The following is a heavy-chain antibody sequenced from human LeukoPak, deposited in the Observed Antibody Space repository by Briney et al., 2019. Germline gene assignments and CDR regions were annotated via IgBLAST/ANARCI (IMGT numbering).Heavy chain of an antibody. CDR2: ITGDGSGT. CDR1: GFTFSSYA. V-gene: IGHV3-74*01. CDR3: ARFIVTYGDY. Sequence: PGGSLRLSCAASGFTFSSYAMSWVRQAPGKGLVWVSRITGDGSGTNYADSVKGRFTISRDNAKNTLYLQMDSLRAEDTAVYYCARFIVTYGDYWGQGALVTVSS. J-gene: IGHJ4*02. D-gene: IGHD3-10*01.